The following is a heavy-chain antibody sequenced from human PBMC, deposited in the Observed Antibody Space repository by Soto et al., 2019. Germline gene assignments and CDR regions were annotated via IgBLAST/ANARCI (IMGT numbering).Heavy chain of an antibody. V-gene: IGHV4-59*01. CDR3: ARDHGGDYYFDY. CDR2: IYYSGST. CDR1: GGSISSYY. D-gene: IGHD3-10*01. Sequence: LSLTCTVSGGSISSYYWSWIRQPPGKGLEWIGYIYYSGSTNYNPSLKSRVTISVDTSKNQFSLKLSSVTAADTAVYYCARDHGGDYYFDYWGQGTLVTVSS. J-gene: IGHJ4*02.